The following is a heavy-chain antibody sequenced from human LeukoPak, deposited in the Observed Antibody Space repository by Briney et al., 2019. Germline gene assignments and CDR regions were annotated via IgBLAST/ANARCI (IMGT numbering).Heavy chain of an antibody. V-gene: IGHV3-64*01. CDR1: GFTFSSYA. J-gene: IGHJ4*02. Sequence: GGSLRLSCAASGFTFSSYAMHWVRQAPGKGLEYVSAISSNGGSTYYAHSVKGRFTISRDNSKNTLYLQMGSLRAEDMAVYYCAKIAAAGTTMYYFDYWGQGTLVTVSS. CDR3: AKIAAAGTTMYYFDY. CDR2: ISSNGGST. D-gene: IGHD6-13*01.